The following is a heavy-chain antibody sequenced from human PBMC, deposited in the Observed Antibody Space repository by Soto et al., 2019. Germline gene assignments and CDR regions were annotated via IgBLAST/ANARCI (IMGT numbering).Heavy chain of an antibody. CDR3: AMLGGWSGGSSGMDV. D-gene: IGHD6-19*01. V-gene: IGHV3-72*01. J-gene: IGHJ6*02. Sequence: EVQLVESGGGLVQPGGSLRLSCAASVLFFSDYHMDWVRQAPGKGLEWVGRIRRKANSYTTEYAASVKGRFTISRDDSKNSLYLQMNSLKSEDTAVYYCAMLGGWSGGSSGMDVWGQGTTVTVSS. CDR1: VLFFSDYH. CDR2: IRRKANSYTT.